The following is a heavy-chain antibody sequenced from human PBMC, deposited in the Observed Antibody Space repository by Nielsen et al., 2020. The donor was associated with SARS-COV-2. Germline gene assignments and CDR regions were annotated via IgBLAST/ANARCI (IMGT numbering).Heavy chain of an antibody. CDR1: GFTFSSYA. V-gene: IGHV3-64D*06. CDR2: ISSNGGST. D-gene: IGHD3-10*01. Sequence: GGSLRLSCSASGFTFSSYAMHWVRQAPGKGLEYVSAISSNGGSTYYADSVKGRFTISRDNSKNTLYLQMSSLRAEDTAVYYCARYGFGELFRYGMDVWGQGTTVTVSS. CDR3: ARYGFGELFRYGMDV. J-gene: IGHJ6*02.